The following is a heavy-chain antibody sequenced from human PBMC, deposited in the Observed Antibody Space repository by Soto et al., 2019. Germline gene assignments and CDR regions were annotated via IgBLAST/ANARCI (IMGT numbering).Heavy chain of an antibody. Sequence: QVQVVESGGGVVQPGRSLRLSCAASGFTLSGYGMHWVRQAPGKGLEWVAVISYDGRNQYYADSVKGRFTVSRDNSKRTLYLQMDSLGVEDSAVYYCAKGGSSSARYFAYWGQGTLVTVSS. D-gene: IGHD6-6*01. J-gene: IGHJ4*02. CDR1: GFTLSGYG. V-gene: IGHV3-30*18. CDR2: ISYDGRNQ. CDR3: AKGGSSSARYFAY.